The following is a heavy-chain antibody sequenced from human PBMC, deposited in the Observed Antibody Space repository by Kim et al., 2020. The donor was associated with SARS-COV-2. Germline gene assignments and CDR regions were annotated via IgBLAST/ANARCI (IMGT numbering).Heavy chain of an antibody. CDR1: GYTFTSYG. CDR3: ARDVAVYSGSLKGYNWFDP. CDR2: ISAYNGNT. V-gene: IGHV1-18*04. D-gene: IGHD5-12*01. Sequence: ASVKVSCKASGYTFTSYGISWVRQAPGQGLEWMGWISAYNGNTNYAQKLQGRVTMTTDTSTSTAYMELRSLRSDDTAVYYCARDVAVYSGSLKGYNWFDPWGQGTLVTVSS. J-gene: IGHJ5*02.